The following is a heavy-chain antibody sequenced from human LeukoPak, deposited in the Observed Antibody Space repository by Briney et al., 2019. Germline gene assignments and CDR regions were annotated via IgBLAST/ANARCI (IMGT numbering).Heavy chain of an antibody. D-gene: IGHD6-13*01. J-gene: IGHJ5*02. CDR2: TYYRSKWYN. V-gene: IGHV6-1*01. CDR1: GDSVSNSGVA. Sequence: SETLSLTYAISGDSVSNSGVAWNWIRQSPSRGLQWLVRTYYRSKWYNDYAVSLKSRIAINPDTAKNQFSLQLNSVTPDDTGVYYCVRDAGPAPLFDLWGLGTLGTVSS. CDR3: VRDAGPAPLFDL.